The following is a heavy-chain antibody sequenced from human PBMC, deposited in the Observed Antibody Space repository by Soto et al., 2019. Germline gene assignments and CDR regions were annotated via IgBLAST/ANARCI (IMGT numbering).Heavy chain of an antibody. CDR2: IIPIFGTA. V-gene: IGHV1-69*13. D-gene: IGHD3-22*01. Sequence: SVKVSCKASGGTFSSYAISWVRQAPGQGLEWMGGIIPIFGTANYAQKFQGRVTITADESTSTAYMELSSLRSEDTAVYYCAREKMTYYYDSSGHPYGMDVWGQGTTVTVSS. J-gene: IGHJ6*02. CDR3: AREKMTYYYDSSGHPYGMDV. CDR1: GGTFSSYA.